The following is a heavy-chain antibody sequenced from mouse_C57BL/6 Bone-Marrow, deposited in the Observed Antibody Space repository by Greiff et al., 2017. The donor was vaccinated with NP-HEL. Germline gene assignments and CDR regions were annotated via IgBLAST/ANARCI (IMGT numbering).Heavy chain of an antibody. CDR2: ISSGSSTI. D-gene: IGHD4-1*01. CDR1: GFTFSDYG. V-gene: IGHV5-17*01. Sequence: DVMLVESGGGLVKPGGSLKLSCAASGFTFSDYGMHWVRQAPEKGLEWVAYISSGSSTIYYADTVKGRFTISRDNAKNTLFLQMTSLRSEDTAMYYCAREGELGPFAYWGQGTLVTVSA. J-gene: IGHJ3*01. CDR3: AREGELGPFAY.